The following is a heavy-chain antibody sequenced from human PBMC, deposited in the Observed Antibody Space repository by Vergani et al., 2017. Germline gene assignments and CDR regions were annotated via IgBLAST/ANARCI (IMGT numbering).Heavy chain of an antibody. CDR3: ARVNTETNGHLDYYYYMDV. V-gene: IGHV4-34*01. J-gene: IGHJ6*03. CDR2: IDHTGRP. D-gene: IGHD4-11*01. Sequence: QVQLQQWGGGLLKPSETLSLTCVVNGESFTSYHWTWIRQSPGEGLEWVGDIDHTGRPEYNPSLKSRLTMSVEKSRNQFSLTINSVTATDTAIYFCARVNTETNGHLDYYYYMDVWGQGTAVTVS. CDR1: GESFTSYH.